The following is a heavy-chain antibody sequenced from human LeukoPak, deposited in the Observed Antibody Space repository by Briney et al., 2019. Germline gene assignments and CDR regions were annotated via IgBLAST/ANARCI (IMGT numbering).Heavy chain of an antibody. CDR2: IYYSGST. V-gene: IGHV4-39*01. J-gene: IGHJ4*02. D-gene: IGHD6-19*01. CDR3: ASLSSGWFDY. Sequence: PSETLSLTCTVSGGSISSSSYYWGWIRQPPGKGLEWIGSIYYSGSTYYNPSLKSRVTISVDTSKNQFFLKLSSVTAADTAVYYCASLSSGWFDYWGQGTLVTVSS. CDR1: GGSISSSSYY.